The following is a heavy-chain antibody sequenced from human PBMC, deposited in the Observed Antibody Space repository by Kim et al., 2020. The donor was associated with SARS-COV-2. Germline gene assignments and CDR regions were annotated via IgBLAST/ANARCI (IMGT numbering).Heavy chain of an antibody. V-gene: IGHV5-10-1*01. J-gene: IGHJ4*02. CDR2: IDPSDSYT. D-gene: IGHD1-26*01. Sequence: GESLKISCKGFGYSFTSYWISWVRKMPGKGLEWMGRIDPSDSYTNYSPSFQGHVTISADKSISTAYLQWSSLKASDTAMYYCARLGGQQWELPRGFDYWGQGNLGTVSS. CDR1: GYSFTSYW. CDR3: ARLGGQQWELPRGFDY.